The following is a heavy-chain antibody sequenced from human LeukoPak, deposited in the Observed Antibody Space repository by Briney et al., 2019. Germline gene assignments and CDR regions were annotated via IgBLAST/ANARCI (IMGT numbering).Heavy chain of an antibody. CDR3: ARPYKGWLQRGGFDY. Sequence: PSETLSLTCAVYGGSFSGYYWSWIRQPPGKGLEWIGEINHSGSTNYNPSLKSRVTISVDTSKNQFSLKLSSVTAADTAVYYCARPYKGWLQRGGFDYWGQGTLVTVSS. V-gene: IGHV4-34*01. D-gene: IGHD5-24*01. J-gene: IGHJ4*02. CDR1: GGSFSGYY. CDR2: INHSGST.